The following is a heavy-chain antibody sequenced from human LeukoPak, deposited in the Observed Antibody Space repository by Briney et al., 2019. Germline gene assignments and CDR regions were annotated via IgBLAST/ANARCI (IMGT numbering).Heavy chain of an antibody. Sequence: GGSLRLSCETSGFSFSRYAMHWVRQAPGKGLEYVSAISSNGGITYYAKSVKGRFVISRDNSKNTLNLQMGSLRAEDMAVYYCASSYHYDNSGYYPFDYCGQGTLVTVSS. CDR1: GFSFSRYA. CDR3: ASSYHYDNSGYYPFDY. D-gene: IGHD3-22*01. V-gene: IGHV3-64*01. CDR2: ISSNGGIT. J-gene: IGHJ4*02.